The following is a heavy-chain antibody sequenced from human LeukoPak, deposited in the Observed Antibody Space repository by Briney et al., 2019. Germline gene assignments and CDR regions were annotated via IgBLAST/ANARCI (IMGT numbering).Heavy chain of an antibody. CDR2: INQAGSEM. CDR1: GFTFSSHW. V-gene: IGHV3-7*01. CDR3: ASLYDGSFLH. Sequence: GGSLRLSCAASGFTFSSHWMTWVRQAPGKGLEWVAKINQAGSEMYYVDSVKGRFTISRDNAKNSLSLQMNSLRVEDTAVYYCASLYDGSFLHWGQGILVTVSS. D-gene: IGHD1-26*01. J-gene: IGHJ4*02.